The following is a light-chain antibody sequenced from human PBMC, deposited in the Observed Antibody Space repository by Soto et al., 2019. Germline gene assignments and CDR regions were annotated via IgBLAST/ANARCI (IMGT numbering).Light chain of an antibody. CDR1: QSVSSSY. V-gene: IGKV3-20*01. CDR2: GAS. CDR3: QQYGSSSWT. Sequence: EIVLTQSPGTLSLSPGERATLSCRASQSVSSSYLACHQQKPGQAPRLLIYGASSRATGIPDRFSGSGSGTDFTLTISRLEPEDFAVYYCQQYGSSSWTFGQGTKVDIK. J-gene: IGKJ1*01.